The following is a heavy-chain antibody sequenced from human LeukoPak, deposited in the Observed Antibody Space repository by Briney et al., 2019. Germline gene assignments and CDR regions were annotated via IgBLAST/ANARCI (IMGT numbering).Heavy chain of an antibody. J-gene: IGHJ4*02. V-gene: IGHV1-2*04. Sequence: GASVKVSCKASGYTFTGYYMHWVRQAPGQGLEWMGWINPNGGGTNYAQKFQGWVTMTRDTSISTAYMELSRLRSDDTAVYYCARVGRQQLTLYYFDYWGQGTLVTVSS. CDR1: GYTFTGYY. CDR2: INPNGGGT. D-gene: IGHD6-13*01. CDR3: ARVGRQQLTLYYFDY.